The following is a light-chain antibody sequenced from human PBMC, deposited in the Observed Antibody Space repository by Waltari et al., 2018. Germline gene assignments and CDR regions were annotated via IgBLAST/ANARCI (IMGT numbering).Light chain of an antibody. V-gene: IGLV2-14*03. CDR3: NSYTTSSTLL. J-gene: IGLJ2*01. Sequence: QSALTQPASVSGSPGQSITISCTGTTDDVGAYNYVSWYQQHPGKAPRLMIFDVINRPSGVSDRFSGSKAGNTASLTISGLQAEDEADYYCNSYTTSSTLLFGGGTRLTVL. CDR2: DVI. CDR1: TDDVGAYNY.